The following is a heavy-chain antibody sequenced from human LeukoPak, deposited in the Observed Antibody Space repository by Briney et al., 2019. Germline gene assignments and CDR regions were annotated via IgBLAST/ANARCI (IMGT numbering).Heavy chain of an antibody. D-gene: IGHD5-18*01. J-gene: IGHJ4*02. V-gene: IGHV3-23*01. CDR2: NRGSGGST. Sequence: GGSLRLSCAASGFTFSSYAMSWVRQAPGNGLEWVSANRGSGGSTYYADSVKGRFPISRDNSKNTLYLQMNSLRAEDTAVYYCAKDGGYSYGDDYWGQGTLVTVSS. CDR1: GFTFSSYA. CDR3: AKDGGYSYGDDY.